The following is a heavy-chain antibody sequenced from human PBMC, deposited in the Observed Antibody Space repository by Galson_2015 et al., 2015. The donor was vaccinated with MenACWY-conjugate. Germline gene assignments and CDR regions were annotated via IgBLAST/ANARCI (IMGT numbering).Heavy chain of an antibody. CDR1: GDSVSSNSAA. Sequence: CAISGDSVSSNSAAWNWIRQSPSRGLEWLGRTFYRSKWYNDYAVSVRSRITINPDTSKNQFSLQLNSVAPEDTAVYYCARVWFGELETYYFDYWGQGTLVTVSS. V-gene: IGHV6-1*01. J-gene: IGHJ4*02. D-gene: IGHD3-10*01. CDR2: TFYRSKWYN. CDR3: ARVWFGELETYYFDY.